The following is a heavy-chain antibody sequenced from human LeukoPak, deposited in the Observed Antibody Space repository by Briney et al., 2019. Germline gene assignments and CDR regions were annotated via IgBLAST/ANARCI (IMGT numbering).Heavy chain of an antibody. CDR2: IYYSGST. J-gene: IGHJ4*02. CDR3: ARDFSGGITGDFDY. Sequence: SETLSLTCAVSGGSISSSSYYWGWIRQPPGKGLEWIGSIYYSGSTYYNPSLKSRVTISVDTPKNQLSLKLSSVTAADTAVYYCARDFSGGITGDFDYWGQGTLVTVSS. D-gene: IGHD3-16*01. V-gene: IGHV4-39*07. CDR1: GGSISSSSYY.